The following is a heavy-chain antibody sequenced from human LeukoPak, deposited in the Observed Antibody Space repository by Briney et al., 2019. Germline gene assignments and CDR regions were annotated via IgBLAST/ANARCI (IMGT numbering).Heavy chain of an antibody. V-gene: IGHV3-30-3*01. CDR3: VKGSGSSGYYPLNY. CDR1: GFTFSSYA. J-gene: IGHJ4*02. CDR2: ISYDGSNK. Sequence: GGSLRLSCAASGFTFSSYAMHWVRQAPGKGLEWVAVISYDGSNKYYADSVKGRFTISRDNSKNTLYLQMNSLRAEDTAVYYCVKGSGSSGYYPLNYWGQGTLVTVSS. D-gene: IGHD3-22*01.